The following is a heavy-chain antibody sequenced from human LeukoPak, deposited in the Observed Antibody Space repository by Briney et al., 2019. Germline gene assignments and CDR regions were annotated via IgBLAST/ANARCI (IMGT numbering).Heavy chain of an antibody. D-gene: IGHD4-11*01. CDR3: ASSTVTTAALDY. J-gene: IGHJ4*02. CDR1: GYTFTSYY. CDR2: INPSGGST. Sequence: ASVKVSCKASGYTFTSYYMHGVRQAPGQGLEWMGIINPSGGSTSYAQKFQGRVTMTRDTSTSTVYMELSSLRSEDTAVYYCASSTVTTAALDYWGQGTLVTVSS. V-gene: IGHV1-46*01.